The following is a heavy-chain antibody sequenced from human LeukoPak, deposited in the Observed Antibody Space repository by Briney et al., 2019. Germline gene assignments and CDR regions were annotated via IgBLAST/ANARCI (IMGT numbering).Heavy chain of an antibody. D-gene: IGHD1-26*01. J-gene: IGHJ4*02. CDR1: GGSISSSSYY. CDR2: IYYNGST. Sequence: SETLSLTCTVSGGSISSSSYYWGWIRQPPGKGLEWIGSIYYNGSTYYNPSLKSRVTISVDTSKNQFSLKLSSVTAADTAVYYCARDECGSYCADYWGQGTLVTVSS. CDR3: ARDECGSYCADY. V-gene: IGHV4-39*07.